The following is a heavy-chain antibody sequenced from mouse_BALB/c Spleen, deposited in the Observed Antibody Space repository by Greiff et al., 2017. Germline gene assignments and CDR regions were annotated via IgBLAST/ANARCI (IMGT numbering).Heavy chain of an antibody. CDR2: ISDGGSYT. Sequence: EVKVVESGGGLVKPGGSLKLSCAASGFTFSDYYMYWVRQTPEKRLEWVATISDGGSYTYYPDSVKGRFTISRDNAKNNLYLQMSSLKSEDTAMYYCARTHDGYYGAYWGQGTLVTVSA. J-gene: IGHJ3*01. CDR1: GFTFSDYY. D-gene: IGHD2-3*01. V-gene: IGHV5-4*02. CDR3: ARTHDGYYGAY.